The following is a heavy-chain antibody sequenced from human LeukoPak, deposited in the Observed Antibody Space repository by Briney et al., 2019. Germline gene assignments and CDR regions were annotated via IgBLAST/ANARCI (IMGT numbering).Heavy chain of an antibody. V-gene: IGHV1-8*01. J-gene: IGHJ5*02. Sequence: ASVKVSCKASGYTFTTYDINWVRQATGHRLEWMGWMNPNSGNTGYAQKFQGRVTMTRNTSISTAYMELSSLRSEDTAVYYCARTAYCGGDCYSDWFDPWGQGTLVTVSS. CDR3: ARTAYCGGDCYSDWFDP. CDR2: MNPNSGNT. CDR1: GYTFTTYD. D-gene: IGHD2-21*02.